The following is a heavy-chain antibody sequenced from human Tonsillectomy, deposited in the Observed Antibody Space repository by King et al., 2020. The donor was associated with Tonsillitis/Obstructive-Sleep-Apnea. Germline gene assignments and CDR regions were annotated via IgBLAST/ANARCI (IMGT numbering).Heavy chain of an antibody. CDR3: ATDLTGGAISPRFFYL. J-gene: IGHJ2*01. V-gene: IGHV1-24*01. D-gene: IGHD2-8*02. Sequence: QLVQSGAEVKKPGASVKVSCKVSGYTLTELSMHWVRQAPGKGLEWMGGFDPEDGETIYAQKFQGRVTLTEDTSTDTAYMELSSLRSEDTAVYYCATDLTGGAISPRFFYLWGRGTLVTVSS. CDR2: FDPEDGET. CDR1: GYTLTELS.